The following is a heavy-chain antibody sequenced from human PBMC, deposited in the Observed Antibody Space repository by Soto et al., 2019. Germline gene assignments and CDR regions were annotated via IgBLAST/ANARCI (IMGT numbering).Heavy chain of an antibody. CDR3: ARHLRYCSSTSCYSLDY. J-gene: IGHJ4*02. CDR2: IDPSDSYT. Sequence: GESLKISCKGSGYSFTSYWISWVRQMPGKGLEWMGRIDPSDSYTNYSPSFQGHVTISADKSISTAYLQWSSLKASDTAMYYCARHLRYCSSTSCYSLDYWGQGTLVTVSS. D-gene: IGHD2-2*01. CDR1: GYSFTSYW. V-gene: IGHV5-10-1*01.